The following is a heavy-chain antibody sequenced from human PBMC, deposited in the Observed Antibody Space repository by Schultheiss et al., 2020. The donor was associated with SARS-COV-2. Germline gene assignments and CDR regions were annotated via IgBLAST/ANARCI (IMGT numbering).Heavy chain of an antibody. D-gene: IGHD3-22*01. CDR2: ISGSGGST. V-gene: IGHV3-23*01. Sequence: GGSLRLSFAASGFTFDDYGMSWVRQAPGKGLEWVSAISGSGGSTYYADSVKGRFTISRDNSKNTLYLQMNSLRAEDTAVYYCAKSEVTFDYYERIPGFDYWGQGTLVTVSS. CDR1: GFTFDDYG. CDR3: AKSEVTFDYYERIPGFDY. J-gene: IGHJ4*02.